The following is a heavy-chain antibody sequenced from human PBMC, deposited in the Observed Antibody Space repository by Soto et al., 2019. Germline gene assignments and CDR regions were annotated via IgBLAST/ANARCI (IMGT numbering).Heavy chain of an antibody. CDR1: GFTFSSYA. CDR2: ISGSGGST. Sequence: EVQLLESGGGLVQPGGSPRLSCAASGFTFSSYAMSWVRQAPGKGLEWVSAISGSGGSTYYADSVKGRFTISRDNSKNTLYLQMNSLRAEDTAVYYCAKDPSYCSGGSCYYFDYWGQGTLVTVSS. V-gene: IGHV3-23*01. D-gene: IGHD2-15*01. J-gene: IGHJ4*02. CDR3: AKDPSYCSGGSCYYFDY.